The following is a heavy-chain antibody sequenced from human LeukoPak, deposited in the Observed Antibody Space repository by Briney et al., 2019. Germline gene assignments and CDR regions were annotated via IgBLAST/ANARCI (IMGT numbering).Heavy chain of an antibody. J-gene: IGHJ4*02. V-gene: IGHV3-74*01. CDR2: INSDGSST. D-gene: IGHD5-18*01. CDR3: TTGRGVTRIDY. CDR1: GFTFSSYW. Sequence: GGSLRLSCAASGFTFSSYWMHWVRQPPGKGLVWVSHINSDGSSTSYADSVKGRFTISRDNARNTLYLQMNSLRAEDTAVYFCTTGRGVTRIDYWGQGTPVTVSS.